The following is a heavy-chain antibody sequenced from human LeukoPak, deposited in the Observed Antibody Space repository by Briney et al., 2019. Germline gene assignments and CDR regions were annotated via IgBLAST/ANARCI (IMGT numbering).Heavy chain of an antibody. CDR3: ALDTAHYYYYMDV. V-gene: IGHV1-69*06. Sequence: SVKVSCKASGGTFSSYAISWVRQAPGQGLEWMGGIIPIFGTANYAQKFQGRVTITADKSTSTAYMELSSLRSEDTAVYYCALDTAHYYYYMDVWGKGTTVTVSS. J-gene: IGHJ6*03. CDR1: GGTFSSYA. CDR2: IIPIFGTA. D-gene: IGHD5-18*01.